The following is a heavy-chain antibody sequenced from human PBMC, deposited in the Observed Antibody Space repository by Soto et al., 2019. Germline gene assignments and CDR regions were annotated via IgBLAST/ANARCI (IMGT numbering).Heavy chain of an antibody. Sequence: SETLSLNGTVSGGSISSYYWSWIRQPAGKGLEWIGRIYTSGSTNYNPSLKSRVTMSVDTSKNQFSLKLSSVTAADTAVYYCARATYYYDSSGYYYAHYFDYWGQGTLVTVSS. CDR3: ARATYYYDSSGYYYAHYFDY. V-gene: IGHV4-4*07. CDR1: GGSISSYY. D-gene: IGHD3-22*01. CDR2: IYTSGST. J-gene: IGHJ4*02.